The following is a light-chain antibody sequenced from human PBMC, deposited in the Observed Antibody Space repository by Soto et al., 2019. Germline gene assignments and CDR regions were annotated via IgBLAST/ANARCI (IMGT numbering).Light chain of an antibody. CDR3: LSFDSSLSVV. Sequence: QSALTQPPSVSGAPGQRVTMSCTGSSSNIGAGYDVHWYQQLPGRAPKLLIYGNTNRPSAVPDRCSGSKSGTSASLAITGLQAEDESDYYCLSFDSSLSVVFGGGTKLTVL. V-gene: IGLV1-40*01. CDR1: SSNIGAGYD. CDR2: GNT. J-gene: IGLJ2*01.